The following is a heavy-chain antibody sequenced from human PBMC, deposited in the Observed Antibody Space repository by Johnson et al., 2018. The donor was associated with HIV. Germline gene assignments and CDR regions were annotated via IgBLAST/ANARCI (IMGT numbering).Heavy chain of an antibody. CDR3: ARGGLGYQNIHDPFDI. D-gene: IGHD2-2*01. V-gene: IGHV3-9*01. J-gene: IGHJ3*02. CDR1: GFTFDDYA. CDR2: ISWNSGSI. Sequence: QLVESGGGLVQPGRSLRLSCAAFGFTFDDYAMHWVRQAPGKGLEWVSGISWNSGSIGYADSVKGRFTISRDNAKNSLYLQMNSLRAEDTALYYCARGGLGYQNIHDPFDIWGQGTMVTVSS.